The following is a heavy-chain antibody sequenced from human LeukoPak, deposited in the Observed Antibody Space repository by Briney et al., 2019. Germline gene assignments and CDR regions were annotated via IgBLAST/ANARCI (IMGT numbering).Heavy chain of an antibody. D-gene: IGHD2-21*01. CDR3: AKEPLYYY. Sequence: GGSLRLSCAASRFTFSSYTMSWVRQAPGKGLEWVSAISGSGDTTYYGDSVKGRFTISRDNSKNTLYLQMNSLRAEDTAVYYCAKEPLYYYWGQGTLVTVSS. CDR2: ISGSGDTT. CDR1: RFTFSSYT. V-gene: IGHV3-23*01. J-gene: IGHJ4*02.